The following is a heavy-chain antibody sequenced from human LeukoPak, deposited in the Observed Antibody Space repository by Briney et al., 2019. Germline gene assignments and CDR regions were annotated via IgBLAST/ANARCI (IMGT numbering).Heavy chain of an antibody. D-gene: IGHD2-15*01. J-gene: IGHJ3*02. CDR3: AREADCSGGNCYRGAFDI. V-gene: IGHV3-33*01. CDR1: GFTFSNYA. Sequence: PGGSLRLSCEASGFTFSNYAMHWVRQAPGKGLEWVAVIWYDGSNGYYGNSVKGRFTISRDNSKKTLYLQMNSLRAEDTAIYYCAREADCSGGNCYRGAFDIWGQGTMITVSS. CDR2: IWYDGSNG.